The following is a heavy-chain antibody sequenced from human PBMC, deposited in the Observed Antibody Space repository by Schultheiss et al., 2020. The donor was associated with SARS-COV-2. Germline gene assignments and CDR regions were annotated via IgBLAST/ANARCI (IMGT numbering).Heavy chain of an antibody. V-gene: IGHV4-34*01. Sequence: SETLSLTCAVYGGSFSGYYWSWIRQPPGKGLEWIGEINHSGSTNYNPSLRSRVTISVGSSNNQFSLKLSSVTAADTAVYYCARVAGGYNSYYYYMDIWGKGTTVTVSS. CDR3: ARVAGGYNSYYYYMDI. CDR2: INHSGST. D-gene: IGHD5-24*01. J-gene: IGHJ6*03. CDR1: GGSFSGYY.